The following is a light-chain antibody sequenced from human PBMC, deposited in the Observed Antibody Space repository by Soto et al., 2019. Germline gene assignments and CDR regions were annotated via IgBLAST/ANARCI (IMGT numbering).Light chain of an antibody. V-gene: IGKV3-20*01. Sequence: IVLTQSPGTVSLSPLEIATLSFMASQSVSNNYLAWYQQKPGQAPRLLIDGATNRATGIPDRFSGSVSGTDFTLTISRLEPEDFALYFCQQYDTSSWTFGQGTKVDI. J-gene: IGKJ1*01. CDR3: QQYDTSSWT. CDR2: GAT. CDR1: QSVSNNY.